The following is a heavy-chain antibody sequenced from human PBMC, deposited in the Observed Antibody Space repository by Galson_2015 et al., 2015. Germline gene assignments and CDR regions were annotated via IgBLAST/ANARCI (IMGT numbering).Heavy chain of an antibody. J-gene: IGHJ3*02. V-gene: IGHV1-69*13. CDR3: ARDQQGYYGSGSYFFDAFDI. CDR2: IIPIFGTA. CDR1: GGTFSSYA. Sequence: SVKVSCKASGGTFSSYAISWARQAPGQGLEWMGGIIPIFGTANYAQKFQGRVTITADESTSTAYMELSSLRSEDTAVYYCARDQQGYYGSGSYFFDAFDIWGQGTMVTVSS. D-gene: IGHD3-10*01.